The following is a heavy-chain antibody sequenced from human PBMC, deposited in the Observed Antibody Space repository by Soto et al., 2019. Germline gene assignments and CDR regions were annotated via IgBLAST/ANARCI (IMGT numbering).Heavy chain of an antibody. Sequence: QVQLVESGGGVVQPGRSLRLSCAVSGFTFSSYGMHWVRQAPGKGLEWVAVIWYDGSNKNYADSVKGRFTISRDNYKNTLYLQMNRLRAEDTAVYYCARGIAGAGFYFGYWGQGTLGTVSS. CDR2: IWYDGSNK. CDR1: GFTFSSYG. J-gene: IGHJ4*02. D-gene: IGHD6-13*01. V-gene: IGHV3-33*01. CDR3: ARGIAGAGFYFGY.